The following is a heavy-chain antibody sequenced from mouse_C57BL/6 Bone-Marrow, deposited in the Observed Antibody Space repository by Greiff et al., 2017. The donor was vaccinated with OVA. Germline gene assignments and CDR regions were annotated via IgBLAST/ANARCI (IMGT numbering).Heavy chain of an antibody. CDR2: IWWDDDK. V-gene: IGHV8-8*01. CDR1: GFSLSTFGMG. Sequence: QVTLKESGPGILQPSQTLSLTCSFSGFSLSTFGMGVGWIRQPSGKGLEWLAHIWWDDDKYYNPALKSRLTISKDTSKNQVFLKIANVDTADTATYYCARIPRLITTVGQGDYAMDYWGQGTSVTVSS. J-gene: IGHJ4*01. D-gene: IGHD1-1*01. CDR3: ARIPRLITTVGQGDYAMDY.